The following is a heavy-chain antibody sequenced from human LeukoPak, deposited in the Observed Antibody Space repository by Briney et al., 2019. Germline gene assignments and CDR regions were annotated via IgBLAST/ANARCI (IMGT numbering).Heavy chain of an antibody. J-gene: IGHJ4*02. CDR3: ARLKEKWELPTGLDY. V-gene: IGHV4-4*09. D-gene: IGHD1-26*01. Sequence: SETLSLTCTVSGGSISSYYWSWIRQPPGKGLEWIGYIYTSGSTNYNPSLKSRVTISVDTSKNQFSLKLSSVTAADTAVYYCARLKEKWELPTGLDYWGQGTLVTVSS. CDR2: IYTSGST. CDR1: GGSISSYY.